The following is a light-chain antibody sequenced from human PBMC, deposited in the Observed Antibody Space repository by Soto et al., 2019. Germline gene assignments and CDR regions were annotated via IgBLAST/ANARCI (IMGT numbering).Light chain of an antibody. CDR2: AAS. Sequence: DMQMTQSPSSLSASVGDRVSITCRASQGISNKLAWYQQKPGKAPNLLIYAASTLQSGVPSRFSGSGSGTHFTLTISSLQPEDVATYYCQKYNSAPTFGQGTRLEI. V-gene: IGKV1-27*01. J-gene: IGKJ5*01. CDR3: QKYNSAPT. CDR1: QGISNK.